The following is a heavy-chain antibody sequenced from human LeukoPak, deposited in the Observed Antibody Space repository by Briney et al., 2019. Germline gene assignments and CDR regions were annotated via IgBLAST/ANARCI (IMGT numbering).Heavy chain of an antibody. Sequence: GGSLRLSCAASGFSFSTSTMNWVRQAPGKGLEWISSIGKTSRDMYYADSVRGRFTVSRDNAKNSLFLLMNSLRVEDTSVYYCVRGDNRDYWGQGTLVTASS. V-gene: IGHV3-21*01. J-gene: IGHJ4*02. CDR2: IGKTSRDM. CDR3: VRGDNRDY. D-gene: IGHD1-14*01. CDR1: GFSFSTST.